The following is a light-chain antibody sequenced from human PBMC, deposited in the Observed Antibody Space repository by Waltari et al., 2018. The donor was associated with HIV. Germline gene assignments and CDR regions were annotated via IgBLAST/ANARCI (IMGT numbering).Light chain of an antibody. CDR1: QSVSGN. CDR2: DAS. V-gene: IGKV3-15*01. CDR3: QQYNNWPRT. J-gene: IGKJ1*01. Sequence: EIVMTQFPATLSVSPGERATLSCRASQSVSGNLAWLQKKPGQAPRVLIYDASTRATGVPARFSGSGSGTEFTLSISSLQSEDFAVYYCQQYNNWPRTFGPGTKVEIK.